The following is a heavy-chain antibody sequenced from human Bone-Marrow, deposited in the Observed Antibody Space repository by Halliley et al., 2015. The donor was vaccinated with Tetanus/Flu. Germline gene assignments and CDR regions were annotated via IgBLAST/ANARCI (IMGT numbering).Heavy chain of an antibody. CDR2: IKRKTDGGTT. CDR3: TTDRGTWNYVIAFDY. V-gene: IGHV3-15*01. D-gene: IGHD1-7*01. J-gene: IGHJ4*02. Sequence: RIKRKTDGGTTDCAAPLKGRFTISRDGSKNTLYLQMNSLKAEDTAVYYCTTDRGTWNYVIAFDYWGQGTLVSVSS.